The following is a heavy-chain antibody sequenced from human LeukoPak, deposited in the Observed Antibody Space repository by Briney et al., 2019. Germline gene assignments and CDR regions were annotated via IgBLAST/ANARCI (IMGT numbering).Heavy chain of an antibody. D-gene: IGHD3-9*01. CDR1: GGSISSGGYY. CDR3: ARDGYDILTGHLIN. J-gene: IGHJ4*02. V-gene: IGHV4-31*03. CDR2: IYYSGST. Sequence: SETLSLTCTVSGGSISSGGYYWSWLRQHPGKGLDWIGYIYYSGSTYYNPSLKSRVTISVDTSKNQFSLKLSSVTAADTAVYYCARDGYDILTGHLINWGQGTLVTVSS.